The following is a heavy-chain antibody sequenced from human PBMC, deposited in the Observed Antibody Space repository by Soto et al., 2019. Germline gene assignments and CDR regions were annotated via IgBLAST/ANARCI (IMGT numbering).Heavy chain of an antibody. CDR1: GYTFTSYD. D-gene: IGHD4-17*01. V-gene: IGHV1-18*01. J-gene: IGHJ4*02. CDR2: ISANNGNT. Sequence: ASVKVSCKASGYTFTSYDFSWVRQAPGQGLEWMGWISANNGNTNYAQKFQGRVTMTTETSTSTAYMELRRLRSDDTAVYYCAKVKYGVNSFDYWGQGTLVTVSS. CDR3: AKVKYGVNSFDY.